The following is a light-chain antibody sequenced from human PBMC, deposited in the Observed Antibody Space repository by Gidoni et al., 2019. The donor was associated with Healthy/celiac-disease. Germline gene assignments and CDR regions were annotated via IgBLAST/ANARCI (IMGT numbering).Light chain of an antibody. CDR2: GAS. Sequence: IVLTQSPGTLSLSPGERATLSCSASQSVSSSYLAWYQQKPGQAPRLLIYGASSRATGIPDRFSGSGSGTDFTLTISRLEPEDFAVYYCQQYGSSPYTFXXXTKLEIK. J-gene: IGKJ2*01. CDR3: QQYGSSPYT. V-gene: IGKV3-20*01. CDR1: QSVSSSY.